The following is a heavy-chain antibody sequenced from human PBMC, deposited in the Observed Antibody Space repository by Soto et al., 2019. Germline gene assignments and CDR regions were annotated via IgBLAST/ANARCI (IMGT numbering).Heavy chain of an antibody. CDR2: IYYSGST. CDR3: AREDPPGLVYY. Sequence: QVQLQESGPGLVKPSQTLSLTCTVSGGSISSGDYYWSWIRQPPGKGLEWIGYIYYSGSTSYNPSLKSRVTLSVDPSKNQFSLKLSSVTAADTAVYYCAREDPPGLVYYWGQGTLVTVSS. D-gene: IGHD2-8*01. V-gene: IGHV4-30-4*01. CDR1: GGSISSGDYY. J-gene: IGHJ4*02.